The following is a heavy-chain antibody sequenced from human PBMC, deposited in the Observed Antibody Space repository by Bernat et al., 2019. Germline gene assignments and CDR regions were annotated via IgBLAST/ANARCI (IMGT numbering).Heavy chain of an antibody. D-gene: IGHD3-16*02. CDR3: ARGDYVWGSYRFAGFDY. J-gene: IGHJ4*02. Sequence: QVQLQESGPGLVKPSGTLSLTCAVSGGSISSSGYSWSWIRQPPGKGLEWIGYIYLSGSTYYNPSLKSRVTISVDRSKNQFSLKLSSVTAADTAVYYCARGDYVWGSYRFAGFDYWGQGTLVTVSS. CDR1: GGSISSSGYS. CDR2: IYLSGST. V-gene: IGHV4-30-2*01.